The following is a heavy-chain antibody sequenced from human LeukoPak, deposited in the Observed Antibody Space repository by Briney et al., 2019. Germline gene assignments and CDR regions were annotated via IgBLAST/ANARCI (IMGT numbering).Heavy chain of an antibody. V-gene: IGHV1-8*01. D-gene: IGHD3-3*01. CDR1: GYTFTSYD. J-gene: IGHJ6*03. CDR2: TNPNSGNT. CDR3: ARGQITIFGVVIIPGHYYYYMDV. Sequence: GASVKVSCKASGYTFTSYDINWVRQATGQGLEWMGWTNPNSGNTGYAQKFQGRVTMTRNTSISTAYMELSSLRSEDTAVYYCARGQITIFGVVIIPGHYYYYMDVWGKGTTVTVSS.